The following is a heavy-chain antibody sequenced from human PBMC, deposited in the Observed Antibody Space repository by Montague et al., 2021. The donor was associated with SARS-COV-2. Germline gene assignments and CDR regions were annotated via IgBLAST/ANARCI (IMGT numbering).Heavy chain of an antibody. CDR1: GGSFRDYA. J-gene: IGHJ4*02. V-gene: IGHV4-59*08. CDR3: AGHLPQYTSGWYFDQ. D-gene: IGHD6-19*01. Sequence: SETLSLTCDFAGGSFRDYAWSWIRQPPGKRLEWIGYLSYSGRPIYNPSLERRVSISVDTSKNQFSLRLRSVIAADTAVYYCAGHLPQYTSGWYFDQWGQGTLVAVSS. CDR2: LSYSGRP.